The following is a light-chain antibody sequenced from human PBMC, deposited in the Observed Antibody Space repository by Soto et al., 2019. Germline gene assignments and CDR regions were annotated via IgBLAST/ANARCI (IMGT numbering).Light chain of an antibody. CDR1: QSVSSNY. Sequence: EILMTQSPATLSVSPGERATLSCRASQSVSSNYLAWYQQKPGHAPRLLIYGASARATGIPDSFSGSASGTDFTLTISRLEPEDFAVYYCQQYGSSGTFGQGTKVDIK. J-gene: IGKJ1*01. CDR2: GAS. CDR3: QQYGSSGT. V-gene: IGKV3-20*01.